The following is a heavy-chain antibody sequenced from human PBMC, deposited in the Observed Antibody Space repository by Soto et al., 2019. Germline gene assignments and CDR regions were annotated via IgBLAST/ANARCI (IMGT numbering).Heavy chain of an antibody. J-gene: IGHJ2*01. CDR1: GFTFDDYA. V-gene: IGHV3-9*01. CDR3: AKDIRARGPPPRAVAVIFDL. Sequence: PGGSLTLSCAASGFTFDDYAMHWVRQAPGQGLEWVSGISWNSGSIGFADSVKGRFTISRDNAKNSLYLQMNSLRAEDTALYYCAKDIRARGPPPRAVAVIFDLWGRGTLVTVSS. D-gene: IGHD6-19*01. CDR2: ISWNSGSI.